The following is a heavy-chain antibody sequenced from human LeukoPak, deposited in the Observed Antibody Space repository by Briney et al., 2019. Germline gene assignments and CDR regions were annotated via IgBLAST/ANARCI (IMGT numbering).Heavy chain of an antibody. Sequence: GGSLRLPCAASGFTFSSYWMYWVRQAPGKGLVWVSRINIDGSSTMYADSVKGRFTISRDNAKNTLYLQMNSLRAEDTAVYYCARGGYYDSSGYYYPPGDYWGQGTLVTVSS. CDR2: INIDGSST. CDR3: ARGGYYDSSGYYYPPGDY. CDR1: GFTFSSYW. V-gene: IGHV3-74*03. D-gene: IGHD3-22*01. J-gene: IGHJ4*02.